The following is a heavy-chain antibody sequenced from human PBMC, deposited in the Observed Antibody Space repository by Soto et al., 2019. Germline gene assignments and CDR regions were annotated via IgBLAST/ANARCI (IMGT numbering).Heavy chain of an antibody. CDR1: GFTFSSYA. CDR3: AKMGSLDSSSSSVY. J-gene: IGHJ4*02. CDR2: ISGSGGST. Sequence: GGSLRLSCAASGFTFSSYAMSWVRQAPGKGLEWVSAISGSGGSTYYADSVKGRFTISRDNSKNTLYLQMNSLRAEDTAVYYCAKMGSLDSSSSSVYWGQGTLVTVSS. D-gene: IGHD6-6*01. V-gene: IGHV3-23*01.